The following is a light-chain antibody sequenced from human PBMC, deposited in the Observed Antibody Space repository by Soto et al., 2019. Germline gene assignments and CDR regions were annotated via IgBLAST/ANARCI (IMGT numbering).Light chain of an antibody. V-gene: IGKV3-15*01. CDR3: QQYNDWPSNT. Sequence: EIEMTQSPATLPVSPGERATLSCRASQSVGTNLAWYQQKPGQAPRLLIYGASTRAPGFPARFTGSGSGTEFTLTIRSLQSEDFAVYYCQQYNDWPSNTFGQGTKVDIK. J-gene: IGKJ2*01. CDR2: GAS. CDR1: QSVGTN.